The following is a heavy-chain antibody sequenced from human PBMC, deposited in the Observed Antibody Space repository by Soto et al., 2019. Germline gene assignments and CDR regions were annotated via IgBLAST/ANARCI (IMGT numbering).Heavy chain of an antibody. CDR3: ARWVGGSMYDNSGKYDS. V-gene: IGHV3-30*03. D-gene: IGHD3-22*01. J-gene: IGHJ5*01. CDR1: GFIFSGSG. Sequence: QVQLVESGGGGVQPGRSLRLTCAASGFIFSGSGMHWVRQAPGKGLEWVALVSNDGIRKYYGDSVKGRFTISRDNAENTLYLQMNSLRAEDTAVYYCARWVGGSMYDNSGKYDSWGQGTLVTVSS. CDR2: VSNDGIRK.